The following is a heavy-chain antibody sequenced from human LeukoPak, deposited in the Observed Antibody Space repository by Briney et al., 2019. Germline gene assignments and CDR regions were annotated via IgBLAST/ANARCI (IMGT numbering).Heavy chain of an antibody. CDR1: GGSISSSSYY. CDR3: PMALAVAGKYWYFDL. V-gene: IGHV4-39*07. J-gene: IGHJ2*01. D-gene: IGHD6-19*01. CDR2: IYYSGST. Sequence: KPSETLSLTCTVSGGSISSSSYYWGWIRQPPGKGLEWIGSIYYSGSTYYNPSLKSRVTISVDTSKNQFSLKLSSVTAADTAVYYCPMALAVAGKYWYFDLWGRGTLVTVSS.